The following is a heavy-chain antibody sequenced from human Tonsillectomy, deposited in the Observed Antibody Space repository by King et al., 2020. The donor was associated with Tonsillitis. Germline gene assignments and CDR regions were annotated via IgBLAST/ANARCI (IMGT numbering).Heavy chain of an antibody. V-gene: IGHV3-21*01. CDR1: GFTFSSYS. CDR3: ARLVTTVTNSRRGYFDL. J-gene: IGHJ2*01. D-gene: IGHD4-17*01. CDR2: ISSSSSYI. Sequence: VQLVESGGGLVKPGGSLRLSCAASGFTFSSYSMNWVRQAPGKGLEWVSSISSSSSYIYYADSVKGRFTISRDNAKNSLYLQMNSLRAEDTAVYYCARLVTTVTNSRRGYFDLWGRGTLVTVSS.